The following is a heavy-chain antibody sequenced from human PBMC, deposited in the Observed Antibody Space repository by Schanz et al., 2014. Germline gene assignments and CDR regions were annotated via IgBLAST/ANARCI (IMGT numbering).Heavy chain of an antibody. CDR3: ARGPIPIQGVPMDF. J-gene: IGHJ4*02. V-gene: IGHV3-66*01. D-gene: IGHD3-10*01. Sequence: DVQVVESGGDLVQPGGSLRLSCAASGFTVDSNYMSWVRQAPGKGLEWVSIIYPDGSTNYGDSMKGRFTVSRDEWKNTLYLQMNSLRGEDSAVYYCARGPIPIQGVPMDFWGQGTLVTVSS. CDR1: GFTVDSNY. CDR2: IYPDGST.